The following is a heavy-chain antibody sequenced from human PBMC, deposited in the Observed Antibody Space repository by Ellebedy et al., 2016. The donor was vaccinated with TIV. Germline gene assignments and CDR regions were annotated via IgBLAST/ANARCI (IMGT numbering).Heavy chain of an antibody. CDR2: INPNRGGT. CDR3: ARAEDDSSGFDY. CDR1: GYTFTGYY. V-gene: IGHV1-2*04. J-gene: IGHJ4*02. D-gene: IGHD3-22*01. Sequence: AASVKVSCKASGYTFTGYYMHWVRQAPGQGLEWMGWINPNRGGTNYAQKFQGWFTMTRYTSISAANMELSRLRSDDTAVYYCARAEDDSSGFDYWGQGTLVTVSS.